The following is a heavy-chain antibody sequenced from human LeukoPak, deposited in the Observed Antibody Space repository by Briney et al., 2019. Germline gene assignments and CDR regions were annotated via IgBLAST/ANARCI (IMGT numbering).Heavy chain of an antibody. D-gene: IGHD6-13*01. Sequence: GGSLRLSCAASGFTVSSNYMSWVCQAPGKGLEWVSVIYSGGSTYYADSVKGRFTISRDNSKNTLYLQMNSLRAEDTAVYYCARSIAAAGFDYWGQGTLVTVSS. CDR3: ARSIAAAGFDY. V-gene: IGHV3-53*01. CDR1: GFTVSSNY. J-gene: IGHJ4*02. CDR2: IYSGGST.